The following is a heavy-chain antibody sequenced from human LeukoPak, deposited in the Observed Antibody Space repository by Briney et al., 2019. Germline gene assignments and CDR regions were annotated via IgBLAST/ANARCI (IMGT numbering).Heavy chain of an antibody. CDR2: IIPIFGTA. CDR3: ASGKRHYYYYMDV. J-gene: IGHJ6*03. CDR1: GGTFSSYA. Sequence: SVKVSCKASGGTFSSYAISWVRQAPGQGLEWMGGIIPIFGTANYAQKFQGRVTVTTDESTSTAYMELSSLRSEDTAVYYCASGKRHYYYYMDVWGKGTTVTVSS. V-gene: IGHV1-69*05. D-gene: IGHD6-25*01.